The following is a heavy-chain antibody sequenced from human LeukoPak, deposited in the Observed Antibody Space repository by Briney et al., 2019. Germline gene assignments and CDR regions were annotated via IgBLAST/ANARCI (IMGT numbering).Heavy chain of an antibody. Sequence: ASVKASCKASGGTFSSYAISWVRQAPGQGLEWMGGIIPIFGTANYAQKFQGRVTITADESTSTAYMELSSLRSEDTAVYYCARDPELRFLESPDRYYYMDVWGKGTTVTVSS. CDR1: GGTFSSYA. V-gene: IGHV1-69*13. CDR3: ARDPELRFLESPDRYYYMDV. J-gene: IGHJ6*03. D-gene: IGHD3-3*01. CDR2: IIPIFGTA.